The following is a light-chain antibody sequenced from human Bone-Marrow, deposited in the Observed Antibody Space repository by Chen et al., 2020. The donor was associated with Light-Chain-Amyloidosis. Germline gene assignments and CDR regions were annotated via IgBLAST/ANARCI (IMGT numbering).Light chain of an antibody. CDR1: NIGSTS. CDR3: QVWDSSSDRPV. V-gene: IGLV3-21*02. CDR2: DDS. J-gene: IGLJ3*02. Sequence: SSVLTQPSSVSVAPGQTATIACGGNNIGSTSVHWYQQTPGQAPLLVVYDDSDRPSGIPERLSGANTGNTATLTISRVEAGDEADYYCQVWDSSSDRPVFGGGTKLTVL.